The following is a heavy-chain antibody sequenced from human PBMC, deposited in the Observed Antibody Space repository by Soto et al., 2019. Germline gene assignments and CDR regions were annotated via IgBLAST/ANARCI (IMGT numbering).Heavy chain of an antibody. CDR3: ARRLHCGGDCYSLDY. CDR2: IYYSGST. CDR1: GGSISSYY. J-gene: IGHJ4*02. D-gene: IGHD2-21*01. Sequence: SETLSLTCTVSGGSISSYYWSWIRQPPGKGLEWIGYIYYSGSTNYNPSLKSRVTISVDTSKNQFSLKLSSVTAADTAVYYCARRLHCGGDCYSLDYWGQGTLVTVS. V-gene: IGHV4-59*08.